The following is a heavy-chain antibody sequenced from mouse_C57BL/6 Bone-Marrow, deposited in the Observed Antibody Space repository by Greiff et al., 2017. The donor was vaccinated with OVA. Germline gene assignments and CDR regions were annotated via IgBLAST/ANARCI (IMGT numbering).Heavy chain of an antibody. V-gene: IGHV2-2*01. CDR1: GFSLTSYG. CDR2: IWSGGST. J-gene: IGHJ4*01. D-gene: IGHD1-1*01. Sequence: VQGVESGPGLVQPSQSLSITCTVSGFSLTSYGVHWVRQSPGKGLEWLGVIWSGGSTDYNAAFISRLSISKDNSKSQVFFKMNSLQADDTAIYYCARNLPYYYGSSYVYYYAMDYWGQGTSVTVSS. CDR3: ARNLPYYYGSSYVYYYAMDY.